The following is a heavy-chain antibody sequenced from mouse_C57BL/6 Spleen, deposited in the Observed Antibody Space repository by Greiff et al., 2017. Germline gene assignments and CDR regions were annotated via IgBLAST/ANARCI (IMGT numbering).Heavy chain of an antibody. V-gene: IGHV1-26*01. D-gene: IGHD4-1*01. J-gene: IGHJ3*01. CDR1: GYTFTDYY. Sequence: VQLQQSGPELVKPGASVKISCKASGYTFTDYYMNWVKQSHGKSLEWIGDINPNNGGTSYNQKFKGKATLTVDKSSSTAYMELRSLTSEDSAVYYCASDPGWFAYWGEGTLVTVSA. CDR3: ASDPGWFAY. CDR2: INPNNGGT.